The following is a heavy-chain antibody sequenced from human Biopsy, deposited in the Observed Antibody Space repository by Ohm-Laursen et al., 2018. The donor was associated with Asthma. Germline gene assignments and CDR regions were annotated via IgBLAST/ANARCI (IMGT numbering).Heavy chain of an antibody. D-gene: IGHD1-7*01. V-gene: IGHV1-2*06. CDR3: AREGITGTTAWFDP. Sequence: EASVKVSCKASGYTFTGYYMHWVRQAPGQGLEWMGRINPNSGGTNYAQKFQGRVTMTRDTSISTAYMELSRLRSDDTAVYYCAREGITGTTAWFDPWGQGTLVTVSS. CDR1: GYTFTGYY. J-gene: IGHJ5*02. CDR2: INPNSGGT.